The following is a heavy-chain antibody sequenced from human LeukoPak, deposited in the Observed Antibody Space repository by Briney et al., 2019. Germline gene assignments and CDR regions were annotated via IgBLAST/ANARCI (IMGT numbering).Heavy chain of an antibody. V-gene: IGHV3-74*01. CDR2: INPDGSTT. Sequence: GGSLRLSCAASGFTFTNYWMFWVRQAPGKGLVWVSGINPDGSTTTYADSVKGRFTISRENAKSTLYLHMNILRVEDTAVYYCARELGAFDIWGQGTLVTVSS. J-gene: IGHJ3*02. CDR1: GFTFTNYW. CDR3: ARELGAFDI.